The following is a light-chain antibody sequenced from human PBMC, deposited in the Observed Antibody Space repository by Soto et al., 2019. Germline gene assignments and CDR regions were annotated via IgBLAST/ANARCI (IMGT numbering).Light chain of an antibody. CDR3: SSYITNNIVV. CDR1: SSDVGDYNY. V-gene: IGLV2-14*01. CDR2: EVS. Sequence: QSALTQPASVSGSPGQSITISCTGTSSDVGDYNYVSWYQQHPGKAPKLIIYEVSHRLSGVSNRFSGSKSGHTASLTISGLQDDDEADYYCSSYITNNIVVFGGGTKVTVL. J-gene: IGLJ2*01.